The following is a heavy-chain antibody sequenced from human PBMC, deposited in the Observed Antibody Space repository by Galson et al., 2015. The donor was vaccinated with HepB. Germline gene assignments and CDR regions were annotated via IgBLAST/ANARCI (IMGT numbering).Heavy chain of an antibody. Sequence: LSLTCAVYGGSFSGYYWSWIRQPPGKGLEWIGEINHSGSTNYNPSLKSRVTISVDTSKNQFSLKLSSVTAADTAVYYCARDAWDYYDQDSPKWGQGTLVTVSS. CDR1: GGSFSGYY. J-gene: IGHJ4*02. D-gene: IGHD3-22*01. V-gene: IGHV4-34*01. CDR3: ARDAWDYYDQDSPK. CDR2: INHSGST.